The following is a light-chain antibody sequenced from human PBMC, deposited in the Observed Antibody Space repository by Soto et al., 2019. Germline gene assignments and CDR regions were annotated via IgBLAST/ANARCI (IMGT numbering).Light chain of an antibody. CDR3: SSYAGTVV. CDR1: SSDIGGYNY. V-gene: IGLV2-14*01. Sequence: QSALTQPASVSGSPGQSITISCTGTSSDIGGYNYVSWYQQYPGKAPKVMIYEVTNRPSGVSNRFSGSKSGNTASLTVSGLQAEDEADYYCSSYAGTVVFGGGTKLTVL. CDR2: EVT. J-gene: IGLJ2*01.